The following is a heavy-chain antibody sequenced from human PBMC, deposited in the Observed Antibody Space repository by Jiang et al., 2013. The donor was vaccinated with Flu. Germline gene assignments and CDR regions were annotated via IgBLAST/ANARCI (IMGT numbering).Heavy chain of an antibody. Sequence: SGAEVKKPGTSVKISCKASGYTFNNFAIHWVRQAPGQRLKWLGWIDAGNHNTKYSQEFQGRVTITRDTSASTAYMELSSLESGDTAVYYCARDLGDYHDKSDCYRPFDHWGQGTLVTVSS. V-gene: IGHV1-3*03. J-gene: IGHJ4*02. CDR3: ARDLGDYHDKSDCYRPFDH. CDR1: GYTFNNFA. CDR2: IDAGNHNT. D-gene: IGHD3-22*01.